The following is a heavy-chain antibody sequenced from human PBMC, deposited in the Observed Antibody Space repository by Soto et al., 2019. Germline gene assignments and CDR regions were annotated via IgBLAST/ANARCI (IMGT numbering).Heavy chain of an antibody. V-gene: IGHV3-30-3*01. D-gene: IGHD6-19*01. Sequence: QVQLVESGGGVVQPGRSLRLSCAASGFTFSSYAMHWVRQAPGKGLEWVAVISYDGSNKYYADSVKGRFTISRDNSKNTLYLQMNSPRAEDTAVYYCARDLEVAVAGAWGQGTLVTVSS. CDR1: GFTFSSYA. CDR2: ISYDGSNK. CDR3: ARDLEVAVAGA. J-gene: IGHJ5*02.